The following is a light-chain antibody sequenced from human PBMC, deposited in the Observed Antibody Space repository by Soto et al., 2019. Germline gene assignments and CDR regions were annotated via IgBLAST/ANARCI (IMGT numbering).Light chain of an antibody. Sequence: EIVLTQSPATLSVSPGERVTLSCRASQSVDINLAWYQQKPGQAPRLLIYDASNRATGIPDRFSGSGSGTDFTLTISSLQPEDFATYYCQQSYSTPFTFGPGTKVDIK. CDR2: DAS. V-gene: IGKV3D-15*01. CDR1: QSVDIN. J-gene: IGKJ3*01. CDR3: QQSYSTPFT.